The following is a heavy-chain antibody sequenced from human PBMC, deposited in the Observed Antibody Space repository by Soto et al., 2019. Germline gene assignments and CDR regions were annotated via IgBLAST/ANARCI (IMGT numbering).Heavy chain of an antibody. CDR3: ATSRDSIAVAGETEYYFDY. CDR2: INPNSGGT. D-gene: IGHD6-19*01. CDR1: GYTFTDFY. Sequence: ASVKVSCKASGYTFTDFYIHWVRQAPGQGLEWMGWINPNSGGTSSVQKFQGWVTMTRDTSISTAYMELSRLRSDDTAVYYCATSRDSIAVAGETEYYFDYWGQGTLVTVSS. V-gene: IGHV1-2*04. J-gene: IGHJ4*02.